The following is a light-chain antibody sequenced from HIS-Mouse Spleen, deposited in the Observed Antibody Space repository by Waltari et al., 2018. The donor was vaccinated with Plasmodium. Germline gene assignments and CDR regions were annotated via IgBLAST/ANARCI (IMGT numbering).Light chain of an antibody. CDR1: QSISSW. CDR2: KAS. Sequence: DIQMTQSPSTLSASVGDRVTITCRASQSISSWLAWYQQKPGKAPKLLIYKASSLESGVPSRFSGSGSGTEFTLTISSLQPDDFAIYYCQQYYSFPYTFGQGTKMEIK. J-gene: IGKJ2*01. V-gene: IGKV1-5*03. CDR3: QQYYSFPYT.